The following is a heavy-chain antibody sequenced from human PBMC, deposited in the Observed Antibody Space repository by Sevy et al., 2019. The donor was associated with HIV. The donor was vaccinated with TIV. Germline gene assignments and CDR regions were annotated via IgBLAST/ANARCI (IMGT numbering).Heavy chain of an antibody. CDR1: GASISSSYY. V-gene: IGHV4-59*13. CDR3: GGGGGGDTGYYYSYHGMDV. J-gene: IGHJ6*02. D-gene: IGHD5-12*01. Sequence: SETLSLTCTVSGASISSSYYWNWIRQSPGKGREWIGCIYYSGGTIYNPSLKSRVPISQDMSRNRFSLTLTSVPAGDTGVYYWGGGGGGDTGYYYSYHGMDVWGRGTTVTVSS. CDR2: IYYSGGT.